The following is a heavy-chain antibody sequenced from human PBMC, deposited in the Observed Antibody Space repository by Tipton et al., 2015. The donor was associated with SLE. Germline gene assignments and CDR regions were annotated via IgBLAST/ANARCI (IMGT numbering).Heavy chain of an antibody. V-gene: IGHV4-39*07. CDR1: GGSISSSSYY. CDR2: IYYSGST. D-gene: IGHD5-18*01. Sequence: TLSLTCTVPGGSISSSSYYWGWIRQPPGKGLEWIGSIYYSGSTYYNPSLKSRVTISVDTSKNQLSLKLSSVTAADTAVYYCARVGGYSYSYWYFDLWGRGTLVTVSS. J-gene: IGHJ2*01. CDR3: ARVGGYSYSYWYFDL.